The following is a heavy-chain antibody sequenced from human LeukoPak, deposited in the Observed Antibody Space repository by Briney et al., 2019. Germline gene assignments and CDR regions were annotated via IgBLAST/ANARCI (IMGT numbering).Heavy chain of an antibody. D-gene: IGHD5-18*01. J-gene: IGHJ6*02. CDR3: ARADTAMRDYYYYGMDV. CDR1: GYTFTGYY. CDR2: INPNSGGT. V-gene: IGHV1-2*02. Sequence: VASVKVSCKASGYTFTGYYMHWVRQAPGQGLEWMGWINPNSGGTNYAQKFQGRVTMTRDTSISTAYMELSRLRSDDTAVYYCARADTAMRDYYYYGMDVWGQGTTVTVSS.